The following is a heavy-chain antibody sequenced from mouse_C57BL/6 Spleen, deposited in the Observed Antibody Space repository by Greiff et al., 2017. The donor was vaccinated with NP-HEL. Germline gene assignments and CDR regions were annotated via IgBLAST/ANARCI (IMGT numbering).Heavy chain of an antibody. Sequence: EVKVVESGGDLVKPGGSLKLSCAASGFTFSSYGMSWVRQTPDKRLEWVATISSGGSYTYYPDSVKGRFTISRDNAKNTLYLQMSSLKSEDTAMYYCARFITTVVGYFDVWGTGTTVTVSS. D-gene: IGHD1-1*01. CDR3: ARFITTVVGYFDV. J-gene: IGHJ1*03. CDR1: GFTFSSYG. CDR2: ISSGGSYT. V-gene: IGHV5-6*01.